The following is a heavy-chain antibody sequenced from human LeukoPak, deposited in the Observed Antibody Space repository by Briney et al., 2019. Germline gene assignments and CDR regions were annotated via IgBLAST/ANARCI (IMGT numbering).Heavy chain of an antibody. D-gene: IGHD6-13*01. CDR1: GFTFSDYI. CDR3: ARTVTAGIYRGGYYFDY. CDR2: ISSTSSYI. V-gene: IGHV3-21*01. Sequence: HPGGSLRLSCAASGFTFSDYILTWVRQAPGKGLGWVSSISSTSSYIYYADSLKGRFTISRDNAKNSLYLQMNSLRAEDTAVYYCARTVTAGIYRGGYYFDYWGQGALVTVSS. J-gene: IGHJ4*02.